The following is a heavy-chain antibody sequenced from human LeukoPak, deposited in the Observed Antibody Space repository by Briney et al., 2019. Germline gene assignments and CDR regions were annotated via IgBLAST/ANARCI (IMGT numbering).Heavy chain of an antibody. CDR2: INTGSGAT. D-gene: IGHD3-16*01. Sequence: ASVKVSCKASGGTFTDSYIHWVRHAPGEGLEWMGWINTGSGATNYAQNFQGRVTMTRDTSISTTYMELSRLTSDDTAVYYCARDGGFDYWGQGTPVTVSS. V-gene: IGHV1-2*02. CDR3: ARDGGFDY. J-gene: IGHJ4*02. CDR1: GGTFTDSY.